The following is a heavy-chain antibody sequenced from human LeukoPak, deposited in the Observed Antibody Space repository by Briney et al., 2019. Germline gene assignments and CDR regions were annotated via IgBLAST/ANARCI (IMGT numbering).Heavy chain of an antibody. CDR3: ARIIQPINYFDY. CDR2: IWYDGSNK. CDR1: GFTFSSYG. J-gene: IGHJ4*02. V-gene: IGHV3-33*01. D-gene: IGHD5-12*01. Sequence: GRSLRLSCAASGFTFSSYGMHWVRQAPGKGLEWVAVIWYDGSNKYYADSVKGRFTISRDNSKNTLYLQMNSLRAEDTAVCYCARIIQPINYFDYWGQGTLVTVSS.